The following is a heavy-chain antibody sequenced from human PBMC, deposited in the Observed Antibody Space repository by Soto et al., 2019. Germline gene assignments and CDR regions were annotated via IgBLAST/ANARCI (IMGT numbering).Heavy chain of an antibody. CDR3: AKSSGVAGLYYFDY. CDR2: ISYDGSNK. Sequence: GGSLRFSCSASGFTFRSYVIHWVRQAPGKGLEWVAVISYDGSNKYYADSVKGRFTISRDNSKNTLYLQMNSLRAEDTAVYYCAKSSGVAGLYYFDYWGQGTLVTVSS. V-gene: IGHV3-30*18. J-gene: IGHJ4*02. CDR1: GFTFRSYV. D-gene: IGHD6-13*01.